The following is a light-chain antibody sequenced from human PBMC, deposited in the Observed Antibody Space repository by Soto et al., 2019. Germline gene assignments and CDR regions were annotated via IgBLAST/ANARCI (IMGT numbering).Light chain of an antibody. J-gene: IGKJ4*01. Sequence: EIVLTQSPGTLSFSPGERATLSCRASQSVSSTHLAWYQQKPGQAPRLLIYGASGRATGIPDRFSGSGSGTDFTLTISRLEPEDFAMYYCKQYDRSPPTFGGGTKVEIK. CDR3: KQYDRSPPT. CDR1: QSVSSTH. CDR2: GAS. V-gene: IGKV3-20*01.